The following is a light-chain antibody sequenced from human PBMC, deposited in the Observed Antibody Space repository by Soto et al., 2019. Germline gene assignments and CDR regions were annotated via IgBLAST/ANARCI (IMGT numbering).Light chain of an antibody. CDR3: QQSYSTPLT. J-gene: IGKJ4*01. CDR2: AAS. Sequence: DIQMTQSPSSLSASVGDRVTITCRASQSISSHLNWYQQKPGKAPKVLIYAASSLQSGVPSRFSGSGSGTDFTLTISSLQPEDCATYYCQQSYSTPLTFGGGTKVEIK. CDR1: QSISSH. V-gene: IGKV1-39*01.